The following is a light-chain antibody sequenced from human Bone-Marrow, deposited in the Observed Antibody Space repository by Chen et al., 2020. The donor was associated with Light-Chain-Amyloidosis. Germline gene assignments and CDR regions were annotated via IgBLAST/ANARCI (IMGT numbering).Light chain of an antibody. CDR2: EVT. CDR3: CAYRGGSFPYV. Sequence: QSALTQPASVTGSPGQSITISCTGTSSDVGGYDIVSWYRQHPGKAPKLLICEVTKRPSGVSNRFSGSKSGNTTSLKISGLRTEDAADYYCCAYRGGSFPYVFGPGTKVTVL. CDR1: SSDVGGYDI. J-gene: IGLJ1*01. V-gene: IGLV2-23*02.